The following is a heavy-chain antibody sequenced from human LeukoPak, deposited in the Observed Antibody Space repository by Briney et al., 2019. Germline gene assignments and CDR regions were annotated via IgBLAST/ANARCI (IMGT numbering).Heavy chain of an antibody. Sequence: SETLSLTCTVSVSSISSYYWSWIRQPPGKGLEWIGYIYYSGSTNYNPSLKSRVTISIDTSKNQFSLKLSSVTAADTAMYYCASHYGSGFDYWGQGTLVTVSS. CDR1: VSSISSYY. D-gene: IGHD3-10*01. J-gene: IGHJ4*02. CDR2: IYYSGST. V-gene: IGHV4-59*01. CDR3: ASHYGSGFDY.